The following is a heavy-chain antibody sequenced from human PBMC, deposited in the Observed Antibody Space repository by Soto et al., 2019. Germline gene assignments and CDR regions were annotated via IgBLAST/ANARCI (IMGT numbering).Heavy chain of an antibody. CDR2: ISAHNGNT. D-gene: IGHD1-1*01. Sequence: QVHLVQSGAEVKKPGGSVKVSCKASGYTFTSYGITWVRQAPGQGLEWMGWISAHNGNTDYAQKLQGRVIVTRDTSTSTAYMELRSLISDDTAGYYCARGRYGDYWGQGALVTVSS. V-gene: IGHV1-18*01. CDR1: GYTFTSYG. CDR3: ARGRYGDY. J-gene: IGHJ4*02.